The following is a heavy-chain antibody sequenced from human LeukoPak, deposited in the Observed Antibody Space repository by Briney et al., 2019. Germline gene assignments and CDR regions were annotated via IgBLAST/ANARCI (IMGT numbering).Heavy chain of an antibody. D-gene: IGHD2-2*01. CDR1: GFTFSSYG. Sequence: GGSLRLSCAASGFTFSSYGMHWVRQAPGKGLEWVAFIRYDGSNKYYADSVKGRFTISRDNSKNTLYLQMNSLRAEDTAVYYCANEADVVVPAAAPNFDYWGQGTLVTVSS. J-gene: IGHJ4*02. V-gene: IGHV3-30*02. CDR3: ANEADVVVPAAAPNFDY. CDR2: IRYDGSNK.